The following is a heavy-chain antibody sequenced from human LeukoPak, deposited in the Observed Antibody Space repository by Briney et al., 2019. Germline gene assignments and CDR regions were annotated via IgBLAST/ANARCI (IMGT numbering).Heavy chain of an antibody. D-gene: IGHD3-22*01. V-gene: IGHV1-18*01. CDR3: ARVPRYYYDSSGYKRIQSPDY. Sequence: ASVKVSCKASGYTFTSYGISWVRQAPGQGLEWMGWISAYNGNTNYALKLQGRVTMTTDTSTSTAYMELRSLRSDDTAVYYCARVPRYYYDSSGYKRIQSPDYWGQGTLVTVSS. CDR2: ISAYNGNT. CDR1: GYTFTSYG. J-gene: IGHJ4*02.